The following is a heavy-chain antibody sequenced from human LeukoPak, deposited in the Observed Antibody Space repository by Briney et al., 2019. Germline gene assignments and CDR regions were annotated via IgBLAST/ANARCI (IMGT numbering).Heavy chain of an antibody. J-gene: IGHJ4*02. CDR1: GFTVSSNY. Sequence: GGSLRLSCAASGFTVSSNYMSWVRQAPGKGLEWVSVIYSGGSTYYADSVKGRFTISRDNTKNSVYLQMYSLRDEDTAVYYCQRGATADTRHLDYWGQGTLVTVSS. CDR2: IYSGGST. D-gene: IGHD2-21*02. V-gene: IGHV3-53*01. CDR3: QRGATADTRHLDY.